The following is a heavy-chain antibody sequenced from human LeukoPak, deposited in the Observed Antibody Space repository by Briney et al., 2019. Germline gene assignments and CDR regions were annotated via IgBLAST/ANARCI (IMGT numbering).Heavy chain of an antibody. CDR2: ISSSSSYI. J-gene: IGHJ4*02. V-gene: IGHV3-21*01. CDR3: ARWATEEFDY. Sequence: GGSLRLSCAAPGFTFSSYSMNWVRQAPGKGLEWVSSISSSSSYIYYADSVKGRFTISRDNAKNSLYLQMNSLRAEDTAVYYCARWATEEFDYWGQGTLVTVSS. D-gene: IGHD5-12*01. CDR1: GFTFSSYS.